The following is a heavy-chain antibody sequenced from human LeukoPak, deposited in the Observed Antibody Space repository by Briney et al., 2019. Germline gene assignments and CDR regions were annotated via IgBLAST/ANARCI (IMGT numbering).Heavy chain of an antibody. CDR3: AKAGGSGWYVAGFDY. D-gene: IGHD6-19*01. V-gene: IGHV3-30*18. J-gene: IGHJ4*02. CDR1: GFTFSSFG. Sequence: GRSLRLSCAASGFTFSSFGMHWDRQAPGKGLEWVAVISYDGSHKYYADSVKGRFTISRDKSKSRLDLQMNSLRAEDTAVYYCAKAGGSGWYVAGFDYWGQGTLVTVSS. CDR2: ISYDGSHK.